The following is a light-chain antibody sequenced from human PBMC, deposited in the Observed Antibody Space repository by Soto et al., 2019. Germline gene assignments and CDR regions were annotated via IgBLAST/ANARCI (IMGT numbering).Light chain of an antibody. V-gene: IGKV1-5*03. CDR2: KAS. CDR1: QSISSW. Sequence: DIQMTQSPSSLSSSIGETVTITCRASQSISSWLAWYQQKPGKAPKLLIYKASSLESGVPSRFSGSGSGTEFTLTISGLQPDDFATYYCQQYNSHWATFGQGAWWIS. CDR3: QQYNSHWAT. J-gene: IGKJ1*01.